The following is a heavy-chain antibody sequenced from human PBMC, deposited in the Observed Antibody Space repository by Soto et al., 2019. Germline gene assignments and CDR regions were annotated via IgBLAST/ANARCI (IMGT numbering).Heavy chain of an antibody. D-gene: IGHD3-3*01. Sequence: QVQLQESGPGLVKPSQTLSLTCTVSGGSISSGDYYWSWIRQHPGKGLEWIGDIDYSGSSYYNPSLQSRVTISVDTSKNQFSLKLSSVTAADTAVYYCARWWSGSRQGFDPWGQGTLVTVSS. CDR1: GGSISSGDYY. CDR3: ARWWSGSRQGFDP. CDR2: IDYSGSS. J-gene: IGHJ5*02. V-gene: IGHV4-31*03.